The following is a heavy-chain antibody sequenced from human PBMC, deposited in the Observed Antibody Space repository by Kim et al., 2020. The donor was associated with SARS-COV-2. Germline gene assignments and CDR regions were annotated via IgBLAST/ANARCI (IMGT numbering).Heavy chain of an antibody. CDR3: ARGLKMGLGGYSYGDFDL. J-gene: IGHJ2*01. Sequence: GGSLRLSCAASGFTVSSNYMSWVRQAPGKGLEWVSVIYSGGSTYYADSVKGRFTISRDNSKNTLYLQMNSLRAEDTAVYYCARGLKMGLGGYSYGDFDLWGRGTLVTVSS. CDR1: GFTVSSNY. V-gene: IGHV3-53*01. D-gene: IGHD5-18*01. CDR2: IYSGGST.